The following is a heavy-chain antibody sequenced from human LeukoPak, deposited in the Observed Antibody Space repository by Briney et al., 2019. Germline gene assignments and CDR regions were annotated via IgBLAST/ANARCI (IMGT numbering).Heavy chain of an antibody. Sequence: SVKVSCKASGGTFSSYAISWVRQAPGQGLEWMGGIIPIFGTANYAQKFQGRVTITADKSTSTAYMELSSLRSEDTAVYYCARVHCSSTSCFRFPWFDPWGQGTLVTVSS. J-gene: IGHJ5*02. CDR1: GGTFSSYA. CDR2: IIPIFGTA. D-gene: IGHD2-2*01. V-gene: IGHV1-69*06. CDR3: ARVHCSSTSCFRFPWFDP.